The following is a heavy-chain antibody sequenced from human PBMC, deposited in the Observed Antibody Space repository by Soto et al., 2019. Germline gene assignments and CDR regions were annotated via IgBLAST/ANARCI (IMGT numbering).Heavy chain of an antibody. CDR3: ARWSVVGFYSYYYGMDV. Sequence: QVQLVQSGAEVKKPGASVKVSCKASGYTFTSYDINWVRQATGQGLAWMGWMNPNSGNTGYAQKFQGRVTMTRNTSISTAYMELSSLRSEDTAVYYCARWSVVGFYSYYYGMDVWGQGTTVTVSS. J-gene: IGHJ6*02. V-gene: IGHV1-8*01. D-gene: IGHD1-26*01. CDR2: MNPNSGNT. CDR1: GYTFTSYD.